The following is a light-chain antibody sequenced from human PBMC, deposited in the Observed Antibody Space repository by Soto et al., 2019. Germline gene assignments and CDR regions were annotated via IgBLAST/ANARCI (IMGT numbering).Light chain of an antibody. CDR1: QSISSY. Sequence: DIQMTQSPSTLSASVGDRVTITCRASQSISSYLNWYQQKPGKAPKVLIYDASSLESGVPSRFSGSGYGTEFILTISSLQADDFATYWCQHYGGMWTFGQGTKVDIK. J-gene: IGKJ1*01. CDR3: QHYGGMWT. CDR2: DAS. V-gene: IGKV1-5*01.